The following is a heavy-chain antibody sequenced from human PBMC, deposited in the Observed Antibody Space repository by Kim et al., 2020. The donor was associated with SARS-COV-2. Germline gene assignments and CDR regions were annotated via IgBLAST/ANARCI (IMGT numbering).Heavy chain of an antibody. J-gene: IGHJ4*02. CDR3: AKGPRWDCSGECYSHY. D-gene: IGHD2-21*01. Sequence: PVKGRFTISSDNSKNTLFLQMNGLRAEDTAVYYCAKGPRWDCSGECYSHYWGQGTLVTVSS. V-gene: IGHV3-23*01.